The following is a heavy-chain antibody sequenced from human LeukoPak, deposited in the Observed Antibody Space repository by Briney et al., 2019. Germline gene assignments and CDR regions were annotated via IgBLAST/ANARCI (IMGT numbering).Heavy chain of an antibody. CDR2: IYNGGTT. Sequence: GGSLRLSCAASGFTVSENYMSWIRQAPGKGLEWVSLIYNGGTTYYADSVQDRFTISRDTSKNIVYLQMNSLSAEDTAVYYCAGGDASTWHGAKYWGQGTLVTVSS. J-gene: IGHJ4*02. V-gene: IGHV3-66*01. CDR1: GFTVSENY. CDR3: AGGDASTWHGAKY. D-gene: IGHD6-13*01.